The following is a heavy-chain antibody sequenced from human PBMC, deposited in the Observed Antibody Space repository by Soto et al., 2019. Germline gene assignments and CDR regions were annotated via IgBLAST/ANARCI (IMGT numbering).Heavy chain of an antibody. D-gene: IGHD6-6*01. CDR2: LSRGGGTP. J-gene: IGHJ3*01. CDR3: AKDGQYRTDGFDV. Sequence: EAQLLESGGDWAQPGGSLRLSCAASGFTFSSHCMSWVRQAPGKGLEWIVGLSRGGGTPYYADSVKGRFTITRDNSKNTLDLIMNSLKVEDTALYYCAKDGQYRTDGFDVWGQGTMVTVSS. V-gene: IGHV3-23*01. CDR1: GFTFSSHC.